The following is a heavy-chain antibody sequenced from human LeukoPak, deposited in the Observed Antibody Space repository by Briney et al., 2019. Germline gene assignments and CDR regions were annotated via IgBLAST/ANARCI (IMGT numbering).Heavy chain of an antibody. Sequence: ASVKVSCKASGGTFSSYAISWVRQAPGQGLEWMGGTIPIFGTANYAQKFQGRVTITTDESTSTAYMELSSLRSEDTAVYYCAGGPRPAGPQGDAFDIWGQGTMVTVSS. CDR2: TIPIFGTA. CDR3: AGGPRPAGPQGDAFDI. CDR1: GGTFSSYA. D-gene: IGHD2-15*01. V-gene: IGHV1-69*05. J-gene: IGHJ3*02.